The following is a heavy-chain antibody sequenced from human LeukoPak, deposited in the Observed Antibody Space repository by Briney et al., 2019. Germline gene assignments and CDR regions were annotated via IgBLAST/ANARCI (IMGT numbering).Heavy chain of an antibody. J-gene: IGHJ4*02. Sequence: GGSLRLSCEVSGFTFSSYWMSWVRQAPGKGLEWVANIKQDGSEKYYVDSVKGRFTISRDNAKNSLYLQMNSLRAEDTAVYYCAREGGPGAYFDYWGQGTLVTVSS. D-gene: IGHD7-27*01. CDR2: IKQDGSEK. CDR3: AREGGPGAYFDY. CDR1: GFTFSSYW. V-gene: IGHV3-7*01.